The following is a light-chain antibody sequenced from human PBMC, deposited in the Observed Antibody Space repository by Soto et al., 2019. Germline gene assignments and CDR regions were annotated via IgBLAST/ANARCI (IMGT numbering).Light chain of an antibody. CDR1: HSISSW. V-gene: IGKV1-5*03. J-gene: IGKJ1*01. Sequence: DIQMTQSPSTLSASVGDRVTITCRASHSISSWLAWYQQKPGKAPKLLIYKASSLESGVPSRFSGSGSGTEFTLTISSLQTDDFATYYYQQYNSYPWTFGQGTKVEIK. CDR3: QQYNSYPWT. CDR2: KAS.